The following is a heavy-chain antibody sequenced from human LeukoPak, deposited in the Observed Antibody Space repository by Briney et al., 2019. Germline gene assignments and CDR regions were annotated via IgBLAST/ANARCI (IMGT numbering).Heavy chain of an antibody. CDR3: ARDGDSSGWYNGYFDY. J-gene: IGHJ4*02. V-gene: IGHV3-7*01. D-gene: IGHD6-19*01. Sequence: GGSLRLSCAASGFTFSSYWMSWVRQAPGKGLEWVANIKQDGSEKYYVDSVKGRFTISRDNAKNSLYLQMNSLRAEDTAVYYRARDGDSSGWYNGYFDYWGQGTLVTVSS. CDR1: GFTFSSYW. CDR2: IKQDGSEK.